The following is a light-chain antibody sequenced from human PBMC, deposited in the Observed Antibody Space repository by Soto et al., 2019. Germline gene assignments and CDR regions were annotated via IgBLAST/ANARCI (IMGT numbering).Light chain of an antibody. Sequence: QSVLTQPPSVSEAPGQRVTISCTGSSSNIGAGYDVHWYQQLPGTAPKLLIYRNTNRPSGVPDRFSGSKSGTSASLAITGLQAEDEADYYCQSCDSSLSGSGVFGTGTKGTGL. CDR1: SSNIGAGYD. CDR3: QSCDSSLSGSGV. J-gene: IGLJ1*01. V-gene: IGLV1-40*01. CDR2: RNT.